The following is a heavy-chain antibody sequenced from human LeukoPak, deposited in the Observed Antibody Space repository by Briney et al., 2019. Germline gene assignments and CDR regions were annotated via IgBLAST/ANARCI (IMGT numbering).Heavy chain of an antibody. CDR3: ARVGPYIEVDP. D-gene: IGHD5-12*01. V-gene: IGHV4-61*02. Sequence: SETLSLTCTVSGGSFSSRPYYWSWIRQPAGEGLEWIGRIYTSGDTDYNPSLKSRVTISVDTSKNQFSLQLSSLTASDTAVYYCARVGPYIEVDPWGQGTLVTVSS. CDR1: GGSFSSRPYY. J-gene: IGHJ5*02. CDR2: IYTSGDT.